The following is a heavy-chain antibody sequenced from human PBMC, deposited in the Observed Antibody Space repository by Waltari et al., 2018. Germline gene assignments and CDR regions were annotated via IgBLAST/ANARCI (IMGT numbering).Heavy chain of an antibody. D-gene: IGHD3-3*01. CDR1: GCSISSSSYY. J-gene: IGHJ4*02. Sequence: QLQLQESGPGLVTPSEPLSLTCTVSGCSISSSSYYWGWIRPPPGKGLEWIGNIYYSGSTYYNPSLKRRVTISVDTSKNQFSLKLSSVTVADTAVYDGARHGEGYNVWSGYPGLIDYWGQGTLVTVSS. V-gene: IGHV4-39*01. CDR2: IYYSGST. CDR3: ARHGEGYNVWSGYPGLIDY.